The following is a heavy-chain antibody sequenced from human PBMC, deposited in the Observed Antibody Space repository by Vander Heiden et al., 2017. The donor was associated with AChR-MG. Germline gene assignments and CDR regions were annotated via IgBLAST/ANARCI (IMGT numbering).Heavy chain of an antibody. CDR2: IDTAGDT. CDR1: GSPFSSYD. D-gene: IGHD6-19*01. Sequence: EVQLVQSGGGLVQPGGSLRLSCAPSGSPFSSYDMHWVRQATGKGLEWVSAIDTAGDTSYPGSVKGRFTISRENAKNSLYLQMNGLRAGDTAVYYCARGGRVAVAGSLDYWGQGTLVTVSS. V-gene: IGHV3-13*01. CDR3: ARGGRVAVAGSLDY. J-gene: IGHJ4*02.